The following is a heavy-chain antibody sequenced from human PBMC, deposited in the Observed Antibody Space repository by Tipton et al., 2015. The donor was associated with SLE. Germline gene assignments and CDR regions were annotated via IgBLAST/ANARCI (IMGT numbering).Heavy chain of an antibody. CDR2: ITYDGSNE. V-gene: IGHV3-30*03. J-gene: IGHJ5*02. Sequence: SLRLSCVGSGFIFERYAMDWFRKAPGKGLEWVAVITYDGSNEKYADSVKGRFTISRDNSKNTVFLHLSRLRADDSAVYYCATQNWLDPWGQGTLVIVSS. CDR3: ATQNWLDP. CDR1: GFIFERYA.